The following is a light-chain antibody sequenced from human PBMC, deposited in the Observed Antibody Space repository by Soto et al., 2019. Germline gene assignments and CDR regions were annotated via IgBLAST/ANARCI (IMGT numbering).Light chain of an antibody. J-gene: IGKJ4*01. CDR1: QDISNS. Sequence: DIQMTQSPSSLSASVGDRVTITCWASQDISNSLAWYQRKPGQVPLLLIYSASTLQSGVPSRFSGSGSGTDFTLTISSLQPEDVATYYCQKYNIAPLTFGGGTKVEIK. CDR2: SAS. CDR3: QKYNIAPLT. V-gene: IGKV1-27*01.